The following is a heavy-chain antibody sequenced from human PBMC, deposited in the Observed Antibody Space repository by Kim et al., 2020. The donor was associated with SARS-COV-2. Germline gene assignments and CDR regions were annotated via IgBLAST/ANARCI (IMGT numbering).Heavy chain of an antibody. CDR3: ARMVRGSLDY. Sequence: GTNYAQKFQGRVTMTRDTSISTAYMELSRLRSDDTVVYYCARMVRGSLDYWGQGTLVTVSS. J-gene: IGHJ4*02. D-gene: IGHD3-10*01. CDR2: GT. V-gene: IGHV1-2*05.